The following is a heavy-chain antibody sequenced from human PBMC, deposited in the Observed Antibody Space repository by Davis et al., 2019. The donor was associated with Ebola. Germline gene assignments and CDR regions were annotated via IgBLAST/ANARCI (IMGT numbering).Heavy chain of an antibody. Sequence: PGGSLRLSCAASGFTLRNYGMHWVRQAPGKGLEWVAVIWYDGSNKYYVDSVKGRFTISRDNAKNSLYLQMNSLRAEDTAVYYCARGGSYSSSPTPFDYWGQGTLVTVSS. V-gene: IGHV3-33*01. CDR2: IWYDGSNK. CDR1: GFTLRNYG. J-gene: IGHJ4*02. D-gene: IGHD6-6*01. CDR3: ARGGSYSSSPTPFDY.